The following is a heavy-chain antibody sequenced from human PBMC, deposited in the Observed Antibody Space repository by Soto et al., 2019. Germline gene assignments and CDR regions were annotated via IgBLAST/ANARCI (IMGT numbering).Heavy chain of an antibody. CDR3: ARVAVRSLEWLLYYYFDY. Sequence: GASVKVSCKASGYTFTSYDINWVRQATGQGLEWMGWMNPNSGNTGYAQKFQGRVTMTRNTSISTAYMELSSLRSEDTAVYYCARVAVRSLEWLLYYYFDYWGQGTLVTVSS. V-gene: IGHV1-8*01. CDR1: GYTFTSYD. CDR2: MNPNSGNT. D-gene: IGHD3-3*01. J-gene: IGHJ4*02.